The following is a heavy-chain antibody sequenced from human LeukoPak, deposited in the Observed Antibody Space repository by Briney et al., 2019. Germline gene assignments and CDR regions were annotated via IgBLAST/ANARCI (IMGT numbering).Heavy chain of an antibody. CDR2: ISSSSSYI. CDR1: GFTFSSYS. J-gene: IGHJ6*03. D-gene: IGHD3-10*01. Sequence: GGSLRLSCVASGFTFSSYSMNWVRQAPGKGLEWVSSISSSSSYIYYADSVKGRFTISRDNAKNSLYLQMNSLRAEDTAVYYCARDSYGSGNYYYYMDVWGKGTTVTVSS. CDR3: ARDSYGSGNYYYYMDV. V-gene: IGHV3-21*01.